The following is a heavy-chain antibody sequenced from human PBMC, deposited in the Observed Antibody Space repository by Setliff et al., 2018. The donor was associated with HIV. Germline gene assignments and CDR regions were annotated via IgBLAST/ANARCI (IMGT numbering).Heavy chain of an antibody. CDR3: VRRVSHGSQPSYFDY. CDR2: IYYSGST. V-gene: IGHV4-59*01. Sequence: SETLSLTCTVSGGSISSDYWSWIRQPPGKGLEWIGHIYYSGSTNYNPSLKSRVTISVATSKNQFSLMLDSVTAADTAVYFCVRRVSHGSQPSYFDYWGQGTLVTVSS. CDR1: GGSISSDY. J-gene: IGHJ4*02. D-gene: IGHD3-10*01.